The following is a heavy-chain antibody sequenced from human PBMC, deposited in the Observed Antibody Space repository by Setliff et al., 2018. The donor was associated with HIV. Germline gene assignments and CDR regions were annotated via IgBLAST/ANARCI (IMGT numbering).Heavy chain of an antibody. D-gene: IGHD3-10*01. CDR2: ISSSGSTI. CDR1: GFTFSDYY. CDR3: AWGYYGSGSYYNVPFFDY. V-gene: IGHV3-11*04. J-gene: IGHJ4*02. Sequence: GGSLRLSCAASGFTFSDYYMSWIRQAPGKGLEWVSYISSSGSTIYYADSVKGRFTISRDNAKNSLYLQMNSLRAEDTAVYYCAWGYYGSGSYYNVPFFDYWGQGTPVTVSS.